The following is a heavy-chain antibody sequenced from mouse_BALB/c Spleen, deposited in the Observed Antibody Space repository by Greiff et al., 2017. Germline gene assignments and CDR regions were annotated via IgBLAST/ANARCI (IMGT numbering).Heavy chain of an antibody. CDR2: IYPYNGGT. V-gene: IGHV1S29*02. J-gene: IGHJ3*01. D-gene: IGHD1-2*01. CDR1: GYTFTDYN. CDR3: AGFITTATWFAY. Sequence: VQLQQSGPELVKPGASVKISCKASGYTFTDYNMHWVKQSHGKSLEWIGYIYPYNGGTGYNQKFTSKATLTVDNSSSTAYMELRSLTSEDSAVYYCAGFITTATWFAYWGQGTLVTVSA.